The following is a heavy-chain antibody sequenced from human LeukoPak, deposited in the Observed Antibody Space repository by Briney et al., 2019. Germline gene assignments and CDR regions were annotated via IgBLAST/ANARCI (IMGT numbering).Heavy chain of an antibody. J-gene: IGHJ3*02. CDR1: GGTFSSYA. CDR3: ASKAGSSWYAFDI. Sequence: ASVKVSCMASGGTFSSYAISWVRQAPGQGLEWMGRIIPILGIANYAQKFQGRVTITADKSTSTAYMELSSLRSEDTAVYYCASKAGSSWYAFDIWGQGTMVTVSS. D-gene: IGHD6-13*01. V-gene: IGHV1-69*04. CDR2: IIPILGIA.